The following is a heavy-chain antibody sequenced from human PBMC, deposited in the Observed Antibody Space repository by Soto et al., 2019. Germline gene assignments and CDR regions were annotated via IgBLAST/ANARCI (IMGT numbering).Heavy chain of an antibody. D-gene: IGHD3-3*01. V-gene: IGHV3-23*01. CDR1: GFTFSSYA. Sequence: QPGGSLRLSCAASGFTFSSYAMSWVRQAPGKGLEWVSAISGSGGSTYYADSVKGRFTISRDNSKNTLYLQMNSLRAEDTAVYYCAKRRYYDFWSGSWFDPWGQGTLVTVSS. CDR3: AKRRYYDFWSGSWFDP. CDR2: ISGSGGST. J-gene: IGHJ5*02.